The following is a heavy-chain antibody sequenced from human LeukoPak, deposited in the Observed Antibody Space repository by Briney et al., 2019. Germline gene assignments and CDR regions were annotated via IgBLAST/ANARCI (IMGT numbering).Heavy chain of an antibody. CDR2: TYYRSKWYN. Sequence: SQTLSLTCAISGDSVSSNSAAWNWIRQSPSRGLEWLGRTYYRSKWYNDYAVSVKSRITINPDTSKNQFSLQLNSVTPEDTAVYYCARDSISASRFGVKGYFDYWGQGTLVTVSS. J-gene: IGHJ4*02. CDR1: GDSVSSNSAA. CDR3: ARDSISASRFGVKGYFDY. V-gene: IGHV6-1*01. D-gene: IGHD3-3*01.